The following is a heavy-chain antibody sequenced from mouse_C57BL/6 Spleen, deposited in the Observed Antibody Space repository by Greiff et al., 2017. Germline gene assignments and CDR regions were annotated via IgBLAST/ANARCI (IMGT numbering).Heavy chain of an antibody. J-gene: IGHJ1*03. D-gene: IGHD2-4*01. CDR2: ISYDGSN. CDR3: AIYYDLTGYFDV. Sequence: DVKLQESGPGLVKPSQSLSLTCSVTGYSITSGYYWNWIRQFPGNKLGWMGYISYDGSNNYNPSLKNRISITRDTSKNQFFLKLNSVTTEDTATYYCAIYYDLTGYFDVWGTGTTVTVSS. CDR1: GYSITSGYY. V-gene: IGHV3-6*01.